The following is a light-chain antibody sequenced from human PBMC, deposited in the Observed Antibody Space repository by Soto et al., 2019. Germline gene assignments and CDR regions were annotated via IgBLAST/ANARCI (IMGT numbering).Light chain of an antibody. Sequence: QSVLTQPPSVSGAPGQRVTISCTGTSSNIGAGYNGHWFQQLPGTAPKLLIYANSNRHSGVPDRFSGSKSGTSASLAITVLQAEDEADYYCQSYDTSLSVVFGGGTKLTVL. CDR3: QSYDTSLSVV. J-gene: IGLJ2*01. V-gene: IGLV1-40*01. CDR2: ANS. CDR1: SSNIGAGYN.